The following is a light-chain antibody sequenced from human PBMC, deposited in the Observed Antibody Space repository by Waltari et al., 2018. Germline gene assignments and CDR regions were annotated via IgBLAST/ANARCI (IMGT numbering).Light chain of an antibody. J-gene: IGLJ2*01. Sequence: QSALTQPASVSGSPGQSITISCTGTSSDVGSYNYVSWYQQLPGKAPKTIIDDGSKRPSGVSNRFSGSKSGNTASLTISGLQAEDEADYYCSSYTSSVLFGGGTKLTVL. CDR3: SSYTSSVL. CDR2: DGS. V-gene: IGLV2-14*03. CDR1: SSDVGSYNY.